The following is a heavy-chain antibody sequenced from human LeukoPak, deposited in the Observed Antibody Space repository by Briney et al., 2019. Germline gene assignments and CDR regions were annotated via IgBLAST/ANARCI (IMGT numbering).Heavy chain of an antibody. CDR3: ARDDIVGATTNNWFDP. Sequence: SETLSLTCTVSGGSISSYYWSWIRQPAGKGLEWIGRIYTSGSTNYNPSLKSRVTMSVDTSKNQFSLKLSSVTAADTAVYYCARDDIVGATTNNWFDPWGQGTLVTVSS. J-gene: IGHJ5*02. CDR1: GGSISSYY. CDR2: IYTSGST. V-gene: IGHV4-4*07. D-gene: IGHD1-26*01.